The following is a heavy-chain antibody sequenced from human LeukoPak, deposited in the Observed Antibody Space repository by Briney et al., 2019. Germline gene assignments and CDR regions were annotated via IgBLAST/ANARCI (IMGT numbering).Heavy chain of an antibody. CDR3: AVAYDGAEGYFDL. Sequence: GASVKVSCKASGGNFVTYYITWVRQAPGQGLEWMGRVRPALVISYYAQKFQGRLTISADTSTTTAYMELTSLRPEDTAVYYCAVAYDGAEGYFDLWGRGTLVTVSS. J-gene: IGHJ2*01. D-gene: IGHD3-22*01. CDR2: VRPALVIS. CDR1: GGNFVTYY. V-gene: IGHV1-69*02.